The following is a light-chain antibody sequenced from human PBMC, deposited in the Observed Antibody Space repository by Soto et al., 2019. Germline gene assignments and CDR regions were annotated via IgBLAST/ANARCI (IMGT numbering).Light chain of an antibody. J-gene: IGKJ2*01. CDR3: QQSYITPYT. V-gene: IGKV1-39*01. CDR2: AAS. CDR1: QSISVH. Sequence: DIQMTQSTSSLSASVGDTVTITCRASQSISVHLHWYQQKPGKVPKLLIYAASNLQSGVPLRFSGSGSETDFALTISSLQPEDFATYYCQQSYITPYTFGQGTKLEIK.